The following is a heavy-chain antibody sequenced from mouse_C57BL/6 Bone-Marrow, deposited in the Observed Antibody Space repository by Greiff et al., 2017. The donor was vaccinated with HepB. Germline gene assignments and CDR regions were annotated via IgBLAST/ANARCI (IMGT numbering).Heavy chain of an antibody. CDR3: ASSSGAYYSNYYAMDY. CDR2: IDPSDSYT. J-gene: IGHJ4*01. V-gene: IGHV1-69*01. D-gene: IGHD2-5*01. CDR1: GYTFTSYW. Sequence: QVQLQQPGAELVMPGASVKLSCKASGYTFTSYWMHWVKQRPGQGLEWIGEIDPSDSYTNYNQKFKGKSTLTVDKSSSTAYMQLSSLTSEDSAVYYCASSSGAYYSNYYAMDYWGQGTSVTVSS.